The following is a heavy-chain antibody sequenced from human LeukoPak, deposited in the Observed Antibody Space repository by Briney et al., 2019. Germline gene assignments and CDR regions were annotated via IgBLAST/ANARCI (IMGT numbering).Heavy chain of an antibody. CDR2: ISYDGSKE. Sequence: GGSLRLSCAASGFNFPAYAMHWVRQAPGKGLEWVALISYDGSKELYTDSVKGRFTISRDNSKNTLYLQMNSLRVEDTAVYYCAKHLWRDLLWFGEGYYFGYWGQGTLVTVSS. V-gene: IGHV3-30-3*02. J-gene: IGHJ4*02. CDR3: AKHLWRDLLWFGEGYYFGY. D-gene: IGHD3-10*01. CDR1: GFNFPAYA.